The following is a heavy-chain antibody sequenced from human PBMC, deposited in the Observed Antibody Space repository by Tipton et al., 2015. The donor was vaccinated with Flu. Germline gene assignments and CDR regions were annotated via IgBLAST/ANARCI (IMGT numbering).Heavy chain of an antibody. CDR3: AGGTGYLINY. D-gene: IGHD2-15*01. Sequence: MQLVQSGGGLIQPGGSLRLSCDTSGFSVSYNYVNWVRQAPGKGLEWVSMIYRGRDTQYADSMKGRSTIFADRSKNTVYLQMNSLRVEDTAIYYCAGGTGYLINYWGRGALVTVSS. CDR2: IYRGRDT. CDR1: GFSVSYNY. V-gene: IGHV3-53*01. J-gene: IGHJ4*02.